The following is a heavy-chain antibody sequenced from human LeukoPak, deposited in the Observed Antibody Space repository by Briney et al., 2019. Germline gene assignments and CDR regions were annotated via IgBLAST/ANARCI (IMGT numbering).Heavy chain of an antibody. CDR2: IYTSGST. Sequence: SETLSLTCTVSGGSISSYYWSWIRQPAGKGLEWIGRIYTSGSTNYNPSLKSRVTMSVDTSKNQFSLKLSSVTAADTAVYYCARDGVAARPSYMDVWGKGTTVTVSS. V-gene: IGHV4-4*07. CDR3: ARDGVAARPSYMDV. CDR1: GGSISSYY. D-gene: IGHD6-6*01. J-gene: IGHJ6*03.